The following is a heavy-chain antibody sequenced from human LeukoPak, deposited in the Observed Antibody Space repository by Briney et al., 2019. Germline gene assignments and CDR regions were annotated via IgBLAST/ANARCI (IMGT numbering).Heavy chain of an antibody. V-gene: IGHV3-30*04. Sequence: GGSLRLSCAASGFTFSSYAMHWVRQAPGKGLEWVAVISYDGSNKYYADSVKGRFTISRDNSKNTLYLQMNSLRAEDTAVYYCAKTGHDYVWGSYRYYFDYWGQGTLVTVSS. CDR2: ISYDGSNK. CDR1: GFTFSSYA. J-gene: IGHJ4*02. D-gene: IGHD3-16*02. CDR3: AKTGHDYVWGSYRYYFDY.